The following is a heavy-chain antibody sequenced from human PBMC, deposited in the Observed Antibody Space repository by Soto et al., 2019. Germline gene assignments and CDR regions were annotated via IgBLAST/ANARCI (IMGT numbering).Heavy chain of an antibody. D-gene: IGHD2-8*01. CDR1: GGSINGYY. V-gene: IGHV4-59*08. Sequence: QVQLQESGPGLVKPSETLSLTCSVSGGSINGYYWSWFRQPPGKGLEWIGYIYYLGSTDYNPSLKRRVTISIDTSKNQFSLKLSSVTAADTAKYYCARHAGHANFDYYLGLWGKWTTVTVSS. J-gene: IGHJ6*03. CDR2: IYYLGST. CDR3: ARHAGHANFDYYLGL.